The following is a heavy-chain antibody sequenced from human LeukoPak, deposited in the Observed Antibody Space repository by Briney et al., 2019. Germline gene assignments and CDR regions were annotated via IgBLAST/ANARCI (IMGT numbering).Heavy chain of an antibody. CDR3: ARDSPNYYDSSGYYTEPPFDS. D-gene: IGHD3-22*01. CDR2: IYTSGST. J-gene: IGHJ4*02. Sequence: PSETLSLTCTVSGGSISSGSYYWNWIRQPAGKGLEWIGRIYTSGSTNYNPSLKSRVTISVDTSKNQFSLKLSSVTAADTAVYYCARDSPNYYDSSGYYTEPPFDSWGQGTLVTVSS. CDR1: GGSISSGSYY. V-gene: IGHV4-61*02.